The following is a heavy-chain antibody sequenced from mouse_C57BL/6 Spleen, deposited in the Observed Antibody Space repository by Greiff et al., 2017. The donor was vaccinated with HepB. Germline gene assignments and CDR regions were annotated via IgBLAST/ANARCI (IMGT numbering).Heavy chain of an antibody. CDR3: ARSRLGSDY. V-gene: IGHV1-55*01. J-gene: IGHJ2*01. D-gene: IGHD2-4*01. Sequence: VHLVESGAELVKPGASVKMSCKASGYTFTSYWITWVKQRPGQGLEWIGDIYPGSGSTNYNEKFKSKATLTVDTSSSTAYMQLSSLTSEDSAVYYCARSRLGSDYWGQGTTLTVSS. CDR1: GYTFTSYW. CDR2: IYPGSGST.